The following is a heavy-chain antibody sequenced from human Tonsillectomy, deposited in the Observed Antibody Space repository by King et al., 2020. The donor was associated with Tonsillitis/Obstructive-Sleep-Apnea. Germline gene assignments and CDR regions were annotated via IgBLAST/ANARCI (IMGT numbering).Heavy chain of an antibody. CDR3: AKVKSPYCSSTSCYGGYYYMDV. V-gene: IGHV3-9*01. CDR1: GFTFDDYA. D-gene: IGHD2-2*01. Sequence: VQLVESGGGLVQPGRSLRLSCAASGFTFDDYAMHWVRQAPGKGLEWVSGISWNSGSIGYADSVKGRFTISRDNAKNSLYLQMNSLRAEGTALYYCAKVKSPYCSSTSCYGGYYYMDVWGKGTTVTVSS. J-gene: IGHJ6*03. CDR2: ISWNSGSI.